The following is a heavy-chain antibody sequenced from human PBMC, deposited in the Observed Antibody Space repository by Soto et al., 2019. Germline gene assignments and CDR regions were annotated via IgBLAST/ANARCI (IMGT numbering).Heavy chain of an antibody. V-gene: IGHV1-69*13. J-gene: IGHJ4*02. CDR2: IIPIFGTA. CDR3: ARSTMVRGVITKFDY. CDR1: GGTFSSYA. D-gene: IGHD3-10*01. Sequence: SVKVSCKASGGTFSSYAISGVRQAPGQGLEWMGGIIPIFGTANYAQKFQGRVTITADESTSTAYMELSSLRSEDTAVYYCARSTMVRGVITKFDYWGQGTLVTVSS.